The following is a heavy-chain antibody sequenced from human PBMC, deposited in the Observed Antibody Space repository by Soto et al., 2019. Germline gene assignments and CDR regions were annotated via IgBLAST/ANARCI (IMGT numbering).Heavy chain of an antibody. CDR1: GFTFSSYS. J-gene: IGHJ4*02. V-gene: IGHV3-21*01. CDR2: ISSSSSYI. CDR3: ARVLRWYNYFDY. Sequence: EVQLVESGGGLVQPGGSLRLSCAASGFTFSSYSMNWVRQAPGKGLEWVSSISSSSSYIYYADSVKGRFTISRDNAKNSLYLQMNSLRAEDTAVYYCARVLRWYNYFDYWGQGTLVTVSS. D-gene: IGHD2-21*01.